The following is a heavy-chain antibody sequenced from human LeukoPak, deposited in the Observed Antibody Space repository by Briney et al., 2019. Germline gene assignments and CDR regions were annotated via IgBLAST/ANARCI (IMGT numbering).Heavy chain of an antibody. CDR2: IWFDGSEK. D-gene: IGHD5-12*01. CDR1: GFTFNNYA. J-gene: IGHJ4*02. Sequence: GGSLRLSCAASGFTFNNYAMSWVRQAPGKGLEWVAVIWFDGSEKYYADSVKGRFTISRDNSKNTLYLQINSLRAEDTAVYYCARVEGGSGYNPPNYWGQGTLVTVSS. V-gene: IGHV3-33*08. CDR3: ARVEGGSGYNPPNY.